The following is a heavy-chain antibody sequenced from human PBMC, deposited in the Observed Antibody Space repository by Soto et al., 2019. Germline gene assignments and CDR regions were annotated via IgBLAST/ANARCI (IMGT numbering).Heavy chain of an antibody. CDR1: GYTFTSDG. Sequence: ASVKVPCKASGYTFTSDGISCGLQEPAQGLEWRGWISAYNGNTNYAQKLQGRVTMTTDTSTSTAYMELRSLRSDDTAVYYCARDYDILTGYDYWGQGTLVTVSS. CDR2: ISAYNGNT. V-gene: IGHV1-18*01. CDR3: ARDYDILTGYDY. J-gene: IGHJ4*02. D-gene: IGHD3-9*01.